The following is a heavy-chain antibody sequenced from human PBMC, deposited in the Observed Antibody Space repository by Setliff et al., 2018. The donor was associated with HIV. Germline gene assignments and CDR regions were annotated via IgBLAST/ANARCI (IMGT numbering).Heavy chain of an antibody. CDR1: GDSVTTSSW. D-gene: IGHD3-22*01. CDR2: IYRSGST. V-gene: IGHV4-4*02. Sequence: SETLSLTCAVSGDSVTTSSWWSWVRQSPGKGLEWIGEIYRSGSTNYNPSLKSRVTISLDKSKNQFSLKVNSVTAADTAVYYCTRRDNSVSGYYTDHAFDIWGQGTLFTVSS. J-gene: IGHJ3*02. CDR3: TRRDNSVSGYYTDHAFDI.